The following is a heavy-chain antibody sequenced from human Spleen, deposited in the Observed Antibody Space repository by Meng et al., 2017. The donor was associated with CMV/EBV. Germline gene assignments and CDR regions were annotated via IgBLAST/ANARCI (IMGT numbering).Heavy chain of an antibody. V-gene: IGHV3-48*03. CDR2: ISSSGSTI. Sequence: LSLTCAASGFTFSSYEMNWVCQAPGKGLEWVSYISSSGSTIYYADSVKGRFTISRDNAKNSLYLQMNSLRAEDTAVYYCASDSSGYSSPFDYWGQGTLVTVSS. D-gene: IGHD3-22*01. J-gene: IGHJ4*02. CDR3: ASDSSGYSSPFDY. CDR1: GFTFSSYE.